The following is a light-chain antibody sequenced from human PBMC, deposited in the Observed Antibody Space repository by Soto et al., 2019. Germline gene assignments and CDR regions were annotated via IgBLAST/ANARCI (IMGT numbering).Light chain of an antibody. J-gene: IGLJ3*02. Sequence: QSALTQPASVSGSPGQSITISCTGTSSDVGSYNLVSWYQQHPGKAPKLIIYEVSERPSGVSYRFSGSKSASTASLTISGLQAEDESDYYCCSYAGSSTNWVFGGGTKRTVL. CDR2: EVS. CDR3: CSYAGSSTNWV. V-gene: IGLV2-23*02. CDR1: SSDVGSYNL.